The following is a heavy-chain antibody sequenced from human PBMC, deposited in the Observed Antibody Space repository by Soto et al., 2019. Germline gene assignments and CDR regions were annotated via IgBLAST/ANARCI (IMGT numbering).Heavy chain of an antibody. V-gene: IGHV1-46*01. CDR1: GYTFTSYY. J-gene: IGHJ6*02. D-gene: IGHD2-15*01. CDR2: INPSGGST. Sequence: ASVKVSCKASGYTFTSYYMHWVRQAPGQGLEWMGIINPSGGSTSYAQKFQGRVTMTRDTSTSTVYMELSSLRSEDTAVYYCARVLLVVVAATPGYYYGMDVWGQGTTVTVSS. CDR3: ARVLLVVVAATPGYYYGMDV.